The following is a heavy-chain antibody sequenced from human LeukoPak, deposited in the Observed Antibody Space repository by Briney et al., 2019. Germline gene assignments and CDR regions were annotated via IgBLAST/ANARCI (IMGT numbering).Heavy chain of an antibody. J-gene: IGHJ4*02. CDR3: AKGYSSGWYNSFDF. CDR1: GFTFSSYA. V-gene: IGHV3-23*01. D-gene: IGHD6-19*01. CDR2: IFGSGGST. Sequence: PGGSLTLSCAASGFTFSSYAMSWLRQAPGKGLEWVSAIFGSGGSTYYADSVKGRFTISRDSSKSTLSLQMNSLRAEDTAVYYCAKGYSSGWYNSFDFWGQGTLVTVSS.